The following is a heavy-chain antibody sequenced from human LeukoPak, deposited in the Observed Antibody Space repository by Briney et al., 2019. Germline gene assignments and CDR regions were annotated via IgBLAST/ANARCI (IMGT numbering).Heavy chain of an antibody. CDR1: GFTVSSNY. J-gene: IGHJ4*02. D-gene: IGHD3-3*01. CDR3: ARTYYDFWRGYYSPYYFDY. Sequence: GGSLRLSCAASGFTVSSNYMSWVRQAPGKGLEWVSVIYSGGSTYYADSVKGRFTISRDNSKNTLYLQMNSLRAEDTAVYYCARTYYDFWRGYYSPYYFDYWGQGTLVTVSS. CDR2: IYSGGST. V-gene: IGHV3-66*01.